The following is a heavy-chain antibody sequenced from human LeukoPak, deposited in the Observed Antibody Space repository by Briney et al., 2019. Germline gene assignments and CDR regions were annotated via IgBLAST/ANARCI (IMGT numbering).Heavy chain of an antibody. CDR2: ISYDGSNK. V-gene: IGHV3-30-3*01. J-gene: IGHJ4*02. CDR3: AREFRKIQLSFDY. D-gene: IGHD5-18*01. Sequence: GGSLRLSCAASGFTFSSYAMHWVRQAPGKGLEWVAVISYDGSNKYYADSVKGRFTISRDNSKNTLYLQMNSPRAEDTAVYYCAREFRKIQLSFDYWGQGTLVTVSS. CDR1: GFTFSSYA.